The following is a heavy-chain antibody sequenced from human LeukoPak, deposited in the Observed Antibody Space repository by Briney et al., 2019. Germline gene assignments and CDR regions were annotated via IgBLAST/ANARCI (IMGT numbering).Heavy chain of an antibody. CDR1: GFTFSAYS. V-gene: IGHV3-48*04. Sequence: PGGSLRLSCAASGFTFSAYSLNWVRQAPGKGLEWVSYIFYADSVKGRFTISRDNAKNSLYLQMNSLRAEDTAVYCCAQSFDNWSQGTLVAVSS. CDR3: AQSFDN. J-gene: IGHJ4*02. CDR2: I.